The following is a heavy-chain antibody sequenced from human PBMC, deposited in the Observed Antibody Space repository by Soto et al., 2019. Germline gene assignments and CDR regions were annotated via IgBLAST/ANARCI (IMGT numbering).Heavy chain of an antibody. V-gene: IGHV4-34*01. CDR1: GGSFSGYY. J-gene: IGHJ4*02. CDR2: INHSGST. D-gene: IGHD3-9*01. CDR3: ARAGYYLDY. Sequence: QVQLQQWGAGLLKPSETLSLTCAVYGGSFSGYYWSWIRQPPGKGLEWIGEINHSGSTNYNPSLKXRXTXXVDTSKNQFSLKLSAVTAADTAVYYWARAGYYLDYWGQGTLVTVSS.